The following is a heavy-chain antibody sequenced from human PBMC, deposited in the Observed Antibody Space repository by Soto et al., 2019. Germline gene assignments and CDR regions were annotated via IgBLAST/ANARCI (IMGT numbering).Heavy chain of an antibody. CDR2: IWYDGSNK. V-gene: IGHV3-33*01. D-gene: IGHD3-22*01. J-gene: IGHJ4*02. CDR1: GFTFSSYG. CDR3: AREPYYDSSGYSYFDY. Sequence: QVQLVESGGGVVQPGRSLRLSCAASGFTFSSYGMHWVRQAPGKGLELVAVIWYDGSNKYYADSVKGRFTISRDNSKNALYLQMNSLRAEDTAVYYCAREPYYDSSGYSYFDYWGQGTLVTVCS.